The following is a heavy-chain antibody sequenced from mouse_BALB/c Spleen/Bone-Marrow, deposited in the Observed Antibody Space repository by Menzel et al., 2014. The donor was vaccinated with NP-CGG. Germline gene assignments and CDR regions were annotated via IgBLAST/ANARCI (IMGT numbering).Heavy chain of an antibody. CDR1: GFTFSNCG. CDR2: LSSGGSYT. CDR3: ARITPDYAMDY. Sequence: EVHLVESGGDLVKPGGSLKLSCAASGFTFSNCGMSWVRRTPDKRLEWVATLSSGGSYTYFPDSVKGRFTISRDNAKNALYLQMNSLKAEDAAMYYCARITPDYAMDYWGQGTSVTVSS. J-gene: IGHJ4*01. V-gene: IGHV5-6*01.